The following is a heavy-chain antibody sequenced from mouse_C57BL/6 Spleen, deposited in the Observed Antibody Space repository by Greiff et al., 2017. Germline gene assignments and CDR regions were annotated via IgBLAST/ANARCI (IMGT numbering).Heavy chain of an antibody. CDR1: GYTFTSYW. J-gene: IGHJ2*01. Sequence: EVQLQQPGAELVKPGASVKLSCKASGYTFTSYWMHWVKQRTEQGLEWIGRIDPEDGETKYAPKFQGKATITADTSSNTAYLQLSSLTSEDTAVYYCAQNYYGSSCFDYWGQGTTLTVSS. CDR2: IDPEDGET. CDR3: AQNYYGSSCFDY. V-gene: IGHV14-2*01. D-gene: IGHD1-1*01.